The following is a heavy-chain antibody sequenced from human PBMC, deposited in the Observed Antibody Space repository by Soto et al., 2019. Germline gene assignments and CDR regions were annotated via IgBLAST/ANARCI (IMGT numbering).Heavy chain of an antibody. CDR2: ISGSGGST. D-gene: IGHD3-9*01. V-gene: IGHV3-23*01. J-gene: IGHJ6*02. CDR1: GFTFSIYS. CDR3: AKVVKYDVLTGYYKGPDYYGMDV. Sequence: GGSLRLSCAASGFTFSIYSMNWVRQAPGKGLEWVSLISGSGGSTHYADSVEGRFTISRDNSKNTLYLEMDSLRAEDTAVYYCAKVVKYDVLTGYYKGPDYYGMDVWGQGSTVTVSS.